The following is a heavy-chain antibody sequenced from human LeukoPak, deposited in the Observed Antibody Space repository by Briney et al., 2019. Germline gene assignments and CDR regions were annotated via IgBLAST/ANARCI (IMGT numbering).Heavy chain of an antibody. CDR1: GFTFSNYD. Sequence: GGSLRLSCAASGFTFSNYDMCWLRQAPGKGLEWVTFLRFDENNRYYADSVKGRFTISRDNSKDTLYLQMNSLNTEDTAVYYCAKGLYSGYEGALDYWGQGTLVTVSS. V-gene: IGHV3-30*02. J-gene: IGHJ4*02. CDR2: LRFDENNR. CDR3: AKGLYSGYEGALDY. D-gene: IGHD5-12*01.